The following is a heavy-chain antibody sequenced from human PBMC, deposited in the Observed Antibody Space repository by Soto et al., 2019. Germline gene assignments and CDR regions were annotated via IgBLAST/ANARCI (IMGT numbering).Heavy chain of an antibody. Sequence: PVGSLRLSCAASGFTFSSYWMSWVRQAPGKGLEWVANIKQDGSEKYYVDSVKGRFTISRDNAKNSLYLQMNSLRAEDTAVYCCARDFVAGRGYYYYGMDVWGQGTTVTVSS. V-gene: IGHV3-7*01. CDR2: IKQDGSEK. CDR3: ARDFVAGRGYYYYGMDV. D-gene: IGHD6-6*01. CDR1: GFTFSSYW. J-gene: IGHJ6*02.